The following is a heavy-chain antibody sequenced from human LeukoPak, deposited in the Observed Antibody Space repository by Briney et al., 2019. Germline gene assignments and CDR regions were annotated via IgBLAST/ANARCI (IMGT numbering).Heavy chain of an antibody. J-gene: IGHJ6*02. CDR3: ARAASSSWYYYCMDV. CDR2: IYPGDAAT. D-gene: IGHD6-13*01. CDR1: GYSFTSYW. V-gene: IGHV5-51*01. Sequence: GESLKISCKGSGYSFTSYWIGWVRQMPGKGLEWMGIIYPGDAATRYSPSFQGQVTISADKSISTAYLQWGSLKASDTAMYYCARAASSSWYYYCMDVWSQGTTVTVSS.